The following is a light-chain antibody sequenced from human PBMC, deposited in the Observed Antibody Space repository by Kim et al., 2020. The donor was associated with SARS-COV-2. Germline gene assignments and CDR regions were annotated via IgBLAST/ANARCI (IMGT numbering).Light chain of an antibody. CDR3: QQRSNWPPLYT. CDR2: DAS. J-gene: IGKJ2*01. Sequence: SPGERATLSCRARRCVSSYLAWYQQKPGQAPRLLIYDASNRSTGIPARFSGSGSGTDFTLTISSLEPEDFAVYYCQQRSNWPPLYTFGQGTKLEI. V-gene: IGKV3-11*01. CDR1: RCVSSY.